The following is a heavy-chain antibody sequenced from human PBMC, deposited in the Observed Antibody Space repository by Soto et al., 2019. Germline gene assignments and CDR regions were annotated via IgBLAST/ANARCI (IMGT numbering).Heavy chain of an antibody. CDR3: AKNGHPPYYYYGLDV. CDR1: GYSFTSYG. CDR2: ISGYNGDT. D-gene: IGHD2-8*01. V-gene: IGHV1-18*01. J-gene: IGHJ6*02. Sequence: GASVKVSCKASGYSFTSYGISWVRQAPGQGLEWMGWISGYNGDTNNAQKFQDRVTMTIDRSTTTAYLELRSLTSDDTAVYYCAKNGHPPYYYYGLDVWGQGTTVTLSS.